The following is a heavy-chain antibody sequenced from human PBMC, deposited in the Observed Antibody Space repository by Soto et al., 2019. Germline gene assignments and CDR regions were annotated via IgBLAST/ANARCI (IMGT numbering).Heavy chain of an antibody. J-gene: IGHJ4*02. V-gene: IGHV4-59*08. Sequence: PSETLSLTCTVSGGSINSYCWSWIRQPPGKGLEWIAYIFDSGNANYNPSLKSRVTISVDTSKNQFSLKLTSVTAADTAVYYCVRHRRTTVAKFYFDNWGQGALVTVSS. CDR2: IFDSGNA. CDR3: VRHRRTTVAKFYFDN. CDR1: GGSINSYC. D-gene: IGHD4-4*01.